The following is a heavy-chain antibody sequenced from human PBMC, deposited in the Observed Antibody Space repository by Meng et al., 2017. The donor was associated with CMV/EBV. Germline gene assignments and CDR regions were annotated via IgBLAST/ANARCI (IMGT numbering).Heavy chain of an antibody. Sequence: VQSGASVKKPGASLKVPCKASGNPFTSNGTRWVPQAPGQGLEWMGWISAYNGNTNYAQKPQGRVTMTTDTSTSTAYMELRSLRSDDTAVYYCATDILTHFGYWGQGTLVTVSS. V-gene: IGHV1-18*01. D-gene: IGHD3-9*01. CDR2: ISAYNGNT. J-gene: IGHJ4*02. CDR1: GNPFTSNG. CDR3: ATDILTHFGY.